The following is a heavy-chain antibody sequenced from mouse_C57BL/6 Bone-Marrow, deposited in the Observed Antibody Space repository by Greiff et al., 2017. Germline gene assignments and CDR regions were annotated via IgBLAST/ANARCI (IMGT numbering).Heavy chain of an antibody. CDR2: IWSGGST. CDR3: ASSLYYYAMDY. CDR1: GFSLTSYG. J-gene: IGHJ4*01. D-gene: IGHD6-5*01. V-gene: IGHV2-2*01. Sequence: VKLVESGPGLVQPSQSLSITCTASGFSLTSYGVHWVRQSPGKGLEWLGVIWSGGSTDYNAAFISRLSISKDNSKSQVFFKMNSLQAADTAIYYCASSLYYYAMDYWGQGTSVTVSS.